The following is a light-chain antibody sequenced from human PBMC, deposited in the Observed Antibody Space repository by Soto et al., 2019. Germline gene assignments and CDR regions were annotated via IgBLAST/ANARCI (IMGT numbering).Light chain of an antibody. CDR1: GSDVGGYNC. CDR2: DVS. J-gene: IGLJ2*01. Sequence: QSVLTQPASVSGSPGQSITISCTGTGSDVGGYNCVSWYQQHPGKAPKVMIYDVSNRPSGVSNRFSGSKSGNTASLTISGLQAEDEADYYCSSYTSASTPLVFGGGTKLTVL. V-gene: IGLV2-14*01. CDR3: SSYTSASTPLV.